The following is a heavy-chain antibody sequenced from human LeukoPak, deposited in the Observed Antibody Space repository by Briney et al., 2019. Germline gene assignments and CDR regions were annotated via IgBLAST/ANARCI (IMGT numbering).Heavy chain of an antibody. CDR2: IYTSGST. Sequence: SETLSLTCTVSGGSISSYYWSWIRQPAGKGLEWIGRIYTSGSTNYNPSLKSRVTMSVDTSKNQFSLKLSSVTAADTAVYYCASTLKWFGELFQDYWGQGTLVTVSS. V-gene: IGHV4-4*07. CDR3: ASTLKWFGELFQDY. J-gene: IGHJ4*02. CDR1: GGSISSYY. D-gene: IGHD3-10*01.